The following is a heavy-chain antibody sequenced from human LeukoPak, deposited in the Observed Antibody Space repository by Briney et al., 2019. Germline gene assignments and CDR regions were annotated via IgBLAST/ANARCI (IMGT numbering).Heavy chain of an antibody. CDR3: ARRLDSSGYYYEVRYFDY. Sequence: PSETLSLTCAVYGGSFSGYYWSWIRQPPGKGLEWIGEINHSGSTNYNPSLKSRVTISVDTSKNQFSLKLSSVTAADTAVYCCARRLDSSGYYYEVRYFDYWGQGTLVTVSS. J-gene: IGHJ4*02. CDR1: GGSFSGYY. D-gene: IGHD3-22*01. V-gene: IGHV4-34*01. CDR2: INHSGST.